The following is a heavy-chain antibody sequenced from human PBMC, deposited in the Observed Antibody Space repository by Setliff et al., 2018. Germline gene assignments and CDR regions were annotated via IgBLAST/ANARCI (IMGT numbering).Heavy chain of an antibody. CDR1: GYTFSDYY. J-gene: IGHJ4*02. V-gene: IGHV1-18*01. Sequence: ASVKVSCKTSGYTFSDYYMYWVRQAPGQGLEWMGWINAKGGGTTYAQNLQGRVTMTTDTSTSTAYMELRSLRSDDTAVYYCARDSGSGFLDYWGQGTLVTVSS. CDR2: INAKGGGT. CDR3: ARDSGSGFLDY. D-gene: IGHD3-10*01.